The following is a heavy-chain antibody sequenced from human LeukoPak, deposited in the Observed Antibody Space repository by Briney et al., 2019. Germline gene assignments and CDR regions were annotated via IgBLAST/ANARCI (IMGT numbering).Heavy chain of an antibody. CDR3: ARGRDSGSHTYYFDF. J-gene: IGHJ4*02. CDR1: GYTFTGYY. Sequence: ASVKVSCKASGYTFTGYYMHWVRQAPGQGLEWMGWINPNSGGTNSAQKFQGRVTMTRDTSINTVYMELSRLRSDDTAVYYCARGRDSGSHTYYFDFWGQGTLVTISS. CDR2: INPNSGGT. V-gene: IGHV1-2*02. D-gene: IGHD1-26*01.